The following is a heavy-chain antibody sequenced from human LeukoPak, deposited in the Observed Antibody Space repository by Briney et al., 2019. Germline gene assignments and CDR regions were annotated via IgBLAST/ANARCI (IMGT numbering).Heavy chain of an antibody. CDR1: GYTFTSYS. CDR2: INPDSGGA. CDR3: ARDLDDSSGDDY. V-gene: IGHV1-2*02. J-gene: IGHJ4*02. D-gene: IGHD3-22*01. Sequence: ASVKVSCKASGYTFTSYSMHWVRQAPGQGFEWIGWINPDSGGADYAQKFQGRVTMTRDTSISTVYMELNSLTSDDTAVYYCARDLDDSSGDDYWGQGTLVTVSS.